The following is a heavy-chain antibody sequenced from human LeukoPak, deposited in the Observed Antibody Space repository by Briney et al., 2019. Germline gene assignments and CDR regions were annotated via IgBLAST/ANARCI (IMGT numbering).Heavy chain of an antibody. Sequence: GATVKISCQVSGYTFTDYYMHWVQQAPGKGLEWVGLVDPEDGETIYAEKLQGRVTITADTSTDTAYMELRSLRSDDTAVYYCARVRGFTDYWGQGTLVTVSS. CDR1: GYTFTDYY. J-gene: IGHJ4*02. CDR3: ARVRGFTDY. V-gene: IGHV1-69-2*01. D-gene: IGHD3-16*01. CDR2: VDPEDGET.